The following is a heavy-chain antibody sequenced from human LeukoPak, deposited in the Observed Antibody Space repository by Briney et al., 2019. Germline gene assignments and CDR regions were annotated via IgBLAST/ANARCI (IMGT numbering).Heavy chain of an antibody. J-gene: IGHJ6*03. V-gene: IGHV4-34*01. CDR2: INHSGST. Sequence: PSETLSLTCAAYGGSFSGNYWSWIRQPPGKGLEWIGEINHSGSTNYNPSLKSRVTISVDTSKNQFSLKLSSVTAADTAVYYCAREDITMVRGVKSRYMDVWGKGTTVTVSS. CDR3: AREDITMVRGVKSRYMDV. CDR1: GGSFSGNY. D-gene: IGHD3-10*01.